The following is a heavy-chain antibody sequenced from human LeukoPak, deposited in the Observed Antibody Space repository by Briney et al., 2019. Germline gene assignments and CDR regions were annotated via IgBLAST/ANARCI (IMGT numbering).Heavy chain of an antibody. CDR2: IIPIFGTA. V-gene: IGHV1-69*06. Sequence: GASVKVSCKASGGTFSSYAISWVRQAPGQGLEWMGGIIPIFGTANYAQKFQGRVTMTEDTSTDTAYMELSSLRSEDTAVYYCATGGGWYYFDYWGQGTLVTVSS. CDR3: ATGGGWYYFDY. J-gene: IGHJ4*02. D-gene: IGHD6-19*01. CDR1: GGTFSSYA.